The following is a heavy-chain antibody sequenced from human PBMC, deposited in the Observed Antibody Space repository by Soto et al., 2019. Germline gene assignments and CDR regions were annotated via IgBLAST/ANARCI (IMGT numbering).Heavy chain of an antibody. J-gene: IGHJ3*02. CDR1: GFTFSSYG. V-gene: IGHV3-30*18. Sequence: PGGSLRLSCAASGFTFSSYGMHWVRQAPGKGLEWVAVISYDGSNKYYADSVKGRFTISRDNSKNTLYLQMNSLRAEDTAVYYCAKGPSYYDFWSGYGDAFDIWGQGTMVTVS. D-gene: IGHD3-3*01. CDR2: ISYDGSNK. CDR3: AKGPSYYDFWSGYGDAFDI.